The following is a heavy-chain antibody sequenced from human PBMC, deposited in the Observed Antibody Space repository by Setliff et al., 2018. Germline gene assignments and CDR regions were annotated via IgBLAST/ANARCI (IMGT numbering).Heavy chain of an antibody. D-gene: IGHD3-3*01. Sequence: ASETLSLTCSASGDSINSGTYYWSWFRQSAGKGLEWIGRIYTGGSTNYNPSLKSRVTISLDTSKNHFSLTLTSVTAADTAVYYCARGRGLEWLPESWFNPWGQGTLVTVSS. CDR2: IYTGGST. CDR3: ARGRGLEWLPESWFNP. J-gene: IGHJ5*02. CDR1: GDSINSGTYY. V-gene: IGHV4-61*02.